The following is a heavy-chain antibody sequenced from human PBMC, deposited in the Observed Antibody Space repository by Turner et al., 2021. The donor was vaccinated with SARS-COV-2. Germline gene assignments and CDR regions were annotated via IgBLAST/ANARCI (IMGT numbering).Heavy chain of an antibody. J-gene: IGHJ4*02. V-gene: IGHV3-30*18. D-gene: IGHD1-7*01. CDR1: GFTFSSYG. CDR2: ISYDGSNK. CDR3: AKITGTTTGDY. Sequence: QVQLVESGGGVVQPGRSLRLSCAASGFTFSSYGMNWVRQAPGKGLEGVAVISYDGSNKFYADSVKGRFTISRDDSKNTLYLQMNSLRAEDTAVYYCAKITGTTTGDYWGQGTLVTVSS.